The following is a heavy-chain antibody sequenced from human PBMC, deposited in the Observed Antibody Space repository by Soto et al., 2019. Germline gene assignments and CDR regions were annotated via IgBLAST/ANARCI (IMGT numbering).Heavy chain of an antibody. V-gene: IGHV4-30-2*01. CDR2: IYHSGST. CDR1: GGSISSGGYS. D-gene: IGHD4-4*01. Sequence: QLQLQESGSGLVKPSQTLSLTCAVSGGSISSGGYSWSWIRQPPGKGLEWIGYIYHSGSTYYNPSLKSRVTISVDRSKHQCSLKLSSVTAADTAVYYCARVCSNYGPKDDYWYFDLWGRGTLVTVSS. J-gene: IGHJ2*01. CDR3: ARVCSNYGPKDDYWYFDL.